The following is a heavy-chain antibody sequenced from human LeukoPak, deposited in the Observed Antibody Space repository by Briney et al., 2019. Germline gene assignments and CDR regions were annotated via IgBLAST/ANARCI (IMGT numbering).Heavy chain of an antibody. CDR3: ARRWKYCSGGSCRSTNWFDP. J-gene: IGHJ5*02. CDR1: GYTFTGYY. V-gene: IGHV1-2*02. D-gene: IGHD2-15*01. Sequence: ASVKVSCKASGYTFTGYYMHWVRQAPGQGLEWMGWINPNSGGTNYAQKFQGRVTMTRDTSISTAYMELSRLRSDDTAVYYCARRWKYCSGGSCRSTNWFDPWGQGTLVTVSS. CDR2: INPNSGGT.